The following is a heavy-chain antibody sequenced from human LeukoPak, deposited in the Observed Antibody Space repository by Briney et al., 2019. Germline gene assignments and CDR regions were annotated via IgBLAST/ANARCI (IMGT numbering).Heavy chain of an antibody. CDR2: INMDGSST. J-gene: IGHJ6*04. Sequence: GGSLRLSCAASGFTFSSYWMHWVRQAPGKGLVWVSRINMDGSSTAYADSVKGRFTISRDNAKNSLYLQMNSLRAEDTAVYYCAELGITMIGGVWGKGTTVTISS. CDR1: GFTFSSYW. V-gene: IGHV3-74*01. D-gene: IGHD3-10*02. CDR3: AELGITMIGGV.